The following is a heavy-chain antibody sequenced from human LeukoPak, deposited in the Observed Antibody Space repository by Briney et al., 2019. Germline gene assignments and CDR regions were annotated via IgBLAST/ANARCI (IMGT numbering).Heavy chain of an antibody. CDR3: AKDSGDYYGSGSYYNPPHYFDY. J-gene: IGHJ4*02. V-gene: IGHV3-30*02. CDR2: IRYDGSNK. Sequence: GGSLRLSCAASGFTFSSYGMPWVRQAPGKGLEWVAFIRYDGSNKYYADSVKGRFTISRDNSKNTLYLQMNCLRAEDTAVYYCAKDSGDYYGSGSYYNPPHYFDYWGQGTLVTVSS. D-gene: IGHD3-10*01. CDR1: GFTFSSYG.